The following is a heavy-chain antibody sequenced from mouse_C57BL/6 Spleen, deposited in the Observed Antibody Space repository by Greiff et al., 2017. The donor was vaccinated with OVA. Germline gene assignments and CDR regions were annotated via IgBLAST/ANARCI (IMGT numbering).Heavy chain of an antibody. Sequence: EVQRVESGGGLVKPGGSLKLSCAASGFTFSDYGMHWVRQAPEKGLEWVAYISSGSSTIYYADTVKGRFAISRDNAKNNLFLQMTSRRSEDTAMYYCARGAGTGHYAMDYWGQGASVTVSS. J-gene: IGHJ4*01. CDR2: ISSGSSTI. V-gene: IGHV5-17*01. D-gene: IGHD4-1*01. CDR3: ARGAGTGHYAMDY. CDR1: GFTFSDYG.